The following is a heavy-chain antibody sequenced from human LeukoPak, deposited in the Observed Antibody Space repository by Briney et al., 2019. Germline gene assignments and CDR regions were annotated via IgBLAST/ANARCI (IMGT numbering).Heavy chain of an antibody. J-gene: IGHJ4*02. CDR1: GFTFDDYA. CDR3: AKGGLTGSGWYYFDY. Sequence: GGSLRLSCAASGFTFDDYAMHWVRQAPAKGMEWVSGISWNSGSIGYADSVKGRFTISRDNAKNSLYLQMNSLRAEDTALYYCAKGGLTGSGWYYFDYWGQGTLVTVSS. D-gene: IGHD6-19*01. CDR2: ISWNSGSI. V-gene: IGHV3-9*01.